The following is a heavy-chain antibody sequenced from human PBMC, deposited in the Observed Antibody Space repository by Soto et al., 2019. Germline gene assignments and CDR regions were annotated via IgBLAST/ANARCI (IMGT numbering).Heavy chain of an antibody. Sequence: QVQLVESGGGVVQPGRSLRLSCAASGFTFSSYGMHWVRQAPGKGLEWVAVISYDGSNKYYADSVKGRFTISRDNSKNTLYLQMNSLRAEDTAVYYCAKDYPPFRLGELSPEFDYWGQGTLVTVSS. D-gene: IGHD3-16*02. J-gene: IGHJ4*02. CDR2: ISYDGSNK. CDR3: AKDYPPFRLGELSPEFDY. CDR1: GFTFSSYG. V-gene: IGHV3-30*18.